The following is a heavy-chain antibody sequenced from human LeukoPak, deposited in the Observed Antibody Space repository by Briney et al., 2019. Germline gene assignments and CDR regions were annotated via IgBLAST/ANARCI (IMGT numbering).Heavy chain of an antibody. Sequence: GASVKVSCKASGGTFSSYAISWVRQAPGQGLEWMGRIIPILGIANYAQKFQGRVTITADKSTSTAYMELSSLRSEDTAVYYCARVPEFGTIFGVVIITAGELLGNFDYWGQGTLVTVSS. CDR1: GGTFSSYA. V-gene: IGHV1-69*04. D-gene: IGHD3-3*01. CDR2: IIPILGIA. CDR3: ARVPEFGTIFGVVIITAGELLGNFDY. J-gene: IGHJ4*02.